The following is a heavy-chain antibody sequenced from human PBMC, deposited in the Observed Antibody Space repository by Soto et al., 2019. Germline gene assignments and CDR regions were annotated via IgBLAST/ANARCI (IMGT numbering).Heavy chain of an antibody. D-gene: IGHD3-3*02. V-gene: IGHV3-30*14. Sequence: ESGGGVVQPGTSLRLSCAASGFTFSDYVIHWVRQAAGKGLEWVASMTYDGATEYYADSVKGRFTMSRDNSKRALSLQMNSLRPDDTAVYYCARVSLSIAVNDALDVWGQGTTVTVSS. CDR2: MTYDGATE. CDR3: ARVSLSIAVNDALDV. CDR1: GFTFSDYV. J-gene: IGHJ3*01.